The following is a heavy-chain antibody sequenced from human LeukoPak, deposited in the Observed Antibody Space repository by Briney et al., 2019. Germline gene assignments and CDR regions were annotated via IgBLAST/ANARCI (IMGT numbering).Heavy chain of an antibody. J-gene: IGHJ4*02. V-gene: IGHV3-53*01. CDR2: IYSGGST. CDR3: AKDSHWILFDD. D-gene: IGHD2-2*03. Sequence: PGVSLRLSCAASEFSVGSNYMIWLRQAPGKGLEWVSLIYSGGSTYYADSRKGRFTIPKNHSKNTLYLQINRLRDEDRVVYYCAKDSHWILFDDWGQGNLVNVSS. CDR1: EFSVGSNY.